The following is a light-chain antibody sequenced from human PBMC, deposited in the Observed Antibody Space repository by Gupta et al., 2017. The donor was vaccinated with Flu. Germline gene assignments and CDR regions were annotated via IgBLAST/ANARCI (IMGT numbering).Light chain of an antibody. Sequence: QSVSTQPPSVSAAPGQKVNISCSGSSSNIGNNYVSWYQQLPGTAPKLLIYDNNKRPSGIPDRFSGSKSGTSATLGITGLQTGDEADYYCGTWDSSLSAGVFGGGTKLTVL. CDR1: SSNIGNNY. J-gene: IGLJ3*02. V-gene: IGLV1-51*01. CDR2: DNN. CDR3: GTWDSSLSAGV.